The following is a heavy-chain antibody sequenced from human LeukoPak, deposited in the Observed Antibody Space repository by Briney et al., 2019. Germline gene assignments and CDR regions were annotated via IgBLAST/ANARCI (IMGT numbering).Heavy chain of an antibody. V-gene: IGHV3/OR16-9*01. CDR2: ISGNGGDI. D-gene: IGHD3-10*01. CDR3: VRQAGRVGGQ. CDR1: GFTFGIHD. Sequence: PGGSLRLSCATSGFTFGIHDMSWVRQAPGRGPEWISYISGNGGDIAYADSVKRRFTISRDNAKSFLYLQMNSRRGEDTAVYHWVRQAGRVGGQGGQGTL. J-gene: IGHJ4*02.